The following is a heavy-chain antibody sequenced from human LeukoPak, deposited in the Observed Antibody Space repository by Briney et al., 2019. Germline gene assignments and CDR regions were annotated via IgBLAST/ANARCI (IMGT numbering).Heavy chain of an antibody. J-gene: IGHJ3*02. CDR3: AREVSGGCSSTSCPGAFDI. V-gene: IGHV1-69*01. CDR2: IIPIFGTA. CDR1: GGTFSSYA. Sequence: SVKVSCKASGGTFSSYAISWVRQAPGHGLEWMGGIIPIFGTANYAQKFQGRVTITADESTSTAYMELSSLRSEDTAVYYCAREVSGGCSSTSCPGAFDIWGQGTMVTVSS. D-gene: IGHD2-2*01.